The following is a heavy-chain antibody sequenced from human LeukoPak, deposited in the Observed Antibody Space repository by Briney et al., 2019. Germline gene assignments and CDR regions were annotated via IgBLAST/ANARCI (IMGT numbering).Heavy chain of an antibody. CDR2: ISSSSSYI. D-gene: IGHD3-3*01. V-gene: IGHV3-21*01. J-gene: IGHJ4*02. CDR1: GFTFSSYA. Sequence: GGSLRLSCAASGFTFSSYAMSWVRQAPGKGLEWVSSISSSSSYIYYADSVKGRFTISRDNAKNSLYLQMNSLRAEDTAVYYCARDLRYYDFWSGYYTFDYWGQGTLVTVSS. CDR3: ARDLRYYDFWSGYYTFDY.